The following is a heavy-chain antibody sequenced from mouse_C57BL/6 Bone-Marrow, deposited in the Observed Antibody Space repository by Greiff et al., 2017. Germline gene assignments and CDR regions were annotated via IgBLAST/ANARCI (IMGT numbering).Heavy chain of an antibody. CDR3: AKENWGTSYYSDY. CDR1: GYTFTSYW. J-gene: IGHJ2*01. V-gene: IGHV1-52*01. CDR2: IDPSDSET. Sequence: VQLQQPGAELVRPGSSVKLSCKASGYTFTSYWMHWVKQRPIQGLEWIGNIDPSDSETHYNQKFKDKATLTVDKSSSTAYMQLSRLTSEASAVXYCAKENWGTSYYSDYWGEGTTLT. D-gene: IGHD4-1*01.